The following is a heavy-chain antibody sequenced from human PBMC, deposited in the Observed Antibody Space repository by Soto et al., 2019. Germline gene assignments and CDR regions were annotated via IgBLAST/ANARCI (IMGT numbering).Heavy chain of an antibody. J-gene: IGHJ5*02. CDR3: ARNPSSSWMNWFDP. CDR2: IYYSGST. D-gene: IGHD6-13*01. CDR1: GGSISSYY. V-gene: IGHV4-59*01. Sequence: PSETLSLTCTVSGGSISSYYWSWIRQPPGKGLEWIGYIYYSGSTNYNPSLKSRVTISVDTSKNQFSLKLSSVTAADTAAYYCARNPSSSWMNWFDPWGQGTLVTVSS.